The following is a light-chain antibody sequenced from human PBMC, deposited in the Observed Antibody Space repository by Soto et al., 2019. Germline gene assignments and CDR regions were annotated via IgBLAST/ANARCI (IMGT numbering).Light chain of an antibody. CDR2: QVT. CDR1: SSDIAIYNF. J-gene: IGLJ1*01. CDR3: SSYTDSTDYV. Sequence: QSALTQPASVSGSRGQSITISCTGTSSDIAIYNFVSWYQQHPGKAPRLMIFQVTNRPSGVSTRFSGSKSGNTASLTISGLQAEDEADYYCSSYTDSTDYVFGTGTKVTVL. V-gene: IGLV2-14*01.